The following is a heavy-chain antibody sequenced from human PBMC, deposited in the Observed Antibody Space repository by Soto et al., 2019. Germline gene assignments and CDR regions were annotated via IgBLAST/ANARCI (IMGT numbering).Heavy chain of an antibody. J-gene: IGHJ4*02. Sequence: PGGPLRLSCAASGFTFDDNAMHWVRQAPEKGLEWVSGINWKSDIGYADSVKGRFTISRDNAENSLYLQMNSLRAEDTALYYCAISQDRGGRTTFIYWGQGTLVTVSS. V-gene: IGHV3-9*01. CDR2: INWKSDI. CDR3: AISQDRGGRTTFIY. CDR1: GFTFDDNA. D-gene: IGHD3-16*01.